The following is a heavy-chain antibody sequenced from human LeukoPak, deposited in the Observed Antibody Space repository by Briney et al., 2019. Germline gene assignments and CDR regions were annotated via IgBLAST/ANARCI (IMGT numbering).Heavy chain of an antibody. Sequence: SQTLSLTRTVSGASVSSYYWSWIRQPPGKGLEWIGYIYYIGSTNYNPSLKSRVTISIDTSKNQFSLKLSSVTAADTAVYFCARGLVVVPGGDYWGQGTLVTVSS. V-gene: IGHV4-59*02. D-gene: IGHD2-21*02. CDR1: GASVSSYY. J-gene: IGHJ4*02. CDR3: ARGLVVVPGGDY. CDR2: IYYIGST.